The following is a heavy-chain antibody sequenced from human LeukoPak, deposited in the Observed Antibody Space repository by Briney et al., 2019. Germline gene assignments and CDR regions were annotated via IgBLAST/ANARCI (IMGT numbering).Heavy chain of an antibody. CDR3: ARHSITMVRGVRVYFDY. J-gene: IGHJ4*02. V-gene: IGHV4-61*08. CDR2: IYYSGST. Sequence: SETLSLTCTVSGGSISSGGYYWSWIRQPPGKGLEWIGYIYYSGSTNYNPSLKSRVTISVDTSKNQFSLKLSSVTAADTAVYYCARHSITMVRGVRVYFDYWGQGTLVTVSS. CDR1: GGSISSGGYY. D-gene: IGHD3-10*01.